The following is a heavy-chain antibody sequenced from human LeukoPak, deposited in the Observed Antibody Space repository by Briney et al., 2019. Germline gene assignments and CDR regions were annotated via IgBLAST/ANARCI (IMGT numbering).Heavy chain of an antibody. J-gene: IGHJ4*02. Sequence: PGGSLRLSCAASGFTFSSYAMSWVRQAPGKGLEWVSAISGSGGSTYYADSVKGRFTISRDNSKNTLYLQMNSLRVEDTAVYYCAKESYYDSSGYYDYWGQGSLVTVSS. CDR1: GFTFSSYA. V-gene: IGHV3-23*01. D-gene: IGHD3-22*01. CDR2: ISGSGGST. CDR3: AKESYYDSSGYYDY.